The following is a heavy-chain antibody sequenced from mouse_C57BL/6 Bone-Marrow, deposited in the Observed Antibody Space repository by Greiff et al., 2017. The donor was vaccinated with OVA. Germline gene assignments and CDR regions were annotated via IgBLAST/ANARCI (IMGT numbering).Heavy chain of an antibody. J-gene: IGHJ2*01. CDR3: ARWVCYGDPYYFDY. CDR1: GYTFTSYW. D-gene: IGHD2-13*01. Sequence: QVQLQQPGAELLKPGASVKLSCKASGYTFTSYWMHWVKQRPGQGLEWIGMIHPNSGSTNYNEKFKSKATLTVDKSSSTAYMQLSSLTSEDSAVYYSARWVCYGDPYYFDYWGQGTTLTVSS. CDR2: IHPNSGST. V-gene: IGHV1-64*01.